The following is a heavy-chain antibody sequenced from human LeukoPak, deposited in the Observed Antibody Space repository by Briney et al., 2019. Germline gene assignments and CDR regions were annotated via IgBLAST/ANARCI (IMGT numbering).Heavy chain of an antibody. J-gene: IGHJ6*02. CDR2: IYPGDSDT. CDR3: ARQGQQLGNYYYYGMDV. Sequence: GESLKISCKGSEYSFTSYWIGWVRQMPGKGLEWMGIIYPGDSDTRYSPSFQGQVTISADKSISTAYLQWSNLKASDTAMYYCARQGQQLGNYYYYGMDVWGQGTTVTVSS. V-gene: IGHV5-51*01. D-gene: IGHD6-13*01. CDR1: EYSFTSYW.